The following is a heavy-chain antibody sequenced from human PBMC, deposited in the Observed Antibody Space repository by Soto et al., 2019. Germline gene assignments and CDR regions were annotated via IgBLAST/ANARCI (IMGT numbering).Heavy chain of an antibody. Sequence: EVRLLESGGVLVQPGESLRLSCAATGFTFRDFAMTWVRQAPGKGLEWVSTITGGGVGMHYADSVKGRFTISRDNSKNTSYLQMNSLRAEDTAVYHCAKTNPWKTHTNGWYDGFAPWGQGTLVTVSS. V-gene: IGHV3-23*01. D-gene: IGHD6-19*01. J-gene: IGHJ5*02. CDR2: ITGGGVGM. CDR1: GFTFRDFA. CDR3: AKTNPWKTHTNGWYDGFAP.